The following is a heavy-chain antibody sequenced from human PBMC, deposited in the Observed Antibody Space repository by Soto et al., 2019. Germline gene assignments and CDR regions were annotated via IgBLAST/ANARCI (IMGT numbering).Heavy chain of an antibody. Sequence: QVQLQESGPGLVKPSETLSLTCTVSGGSISSYYWSWIRQPPGKGLEWIGYIYYSGSTNYNPSLKSRVTISVDTSKNQFSLKLSSVTAADTAVYYCARHATGSSVMTTVTPFVYWGQGTLVTVSS. J-gene: IGHJ4*02. V-gene: IGHV4-59*08. CDR3: ARHATGSSVMTTVTPFVY. CDR1: GGSISSYY. CDR2: IYYSGST. D-gene: IGHD4-17*01.